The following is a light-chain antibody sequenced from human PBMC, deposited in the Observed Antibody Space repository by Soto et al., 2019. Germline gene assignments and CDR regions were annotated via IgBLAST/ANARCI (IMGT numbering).Light chain of an antibody. CDR1: QGISTY. CDR3: QQLDSYPST. Sequence: DIQLTQSPSFLSASVGDRVTITCRASQGISTYLAWYQQKPGQAPNLLIYGASTLQSGVPSRFGGSGSGSAFTLTITNLQPEDFATYYCQQLDSYPSTFGQGPKVDIK. V-gene: IGKV1-9*01. CDR2: GAS. J-gene: IGKJ1*01.